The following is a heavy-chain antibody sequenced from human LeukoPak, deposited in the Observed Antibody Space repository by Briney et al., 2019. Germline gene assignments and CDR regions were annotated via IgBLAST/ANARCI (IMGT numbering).Heavy chain of an antibody. CDR2: IIPIFGTA. Sequence: SVKVSCKASGGTFSSYAISWVRQAPGQGLEWMGGIIPIFGTADYAQKFQGRVTITTDESTSTAYMELSSLGSEDTAVYYCAREGYCSSTSCPRGWFDPWGQGTLVTVSS. V-gene: IGHV1-69*05. CDR3: AREGYCSSTSCPRGWFDP. J-gene: IGHJ5*02. D-gene: IGHD2-2*01. CDR1: GGTFSSYA.